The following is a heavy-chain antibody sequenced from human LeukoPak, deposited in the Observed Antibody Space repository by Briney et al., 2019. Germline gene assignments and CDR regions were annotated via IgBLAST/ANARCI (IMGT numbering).Heavy chain of an antibody. CDR1: GYTFTSYF. J-gene: IGHJ4*02. D-gene: IGHD3-3*01. CDR2: INPRTGGT. CDR3: GRDGINDRSGYHSGAPHY. V-gene: IGHV1-2*02. Sequence: ASVKVSCKSYGYTFTSYFIHWVRQAPGKGLEWVGWINPRTGGTNYAQKFQGRVTVTSDTSISTVDMELSRLTSDDTAVYYCGRDGINDRSGYHSGAPHYWGQGTLVTVSS.